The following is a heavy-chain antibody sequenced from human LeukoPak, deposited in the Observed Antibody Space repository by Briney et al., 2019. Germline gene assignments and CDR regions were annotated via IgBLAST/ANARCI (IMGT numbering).Heavy chain of an antibody. CDR3: ARADYGSGSSYRDGPMYNWFDP. J-gene: IGHJ5*02. CDR1: GGSISSGGYY. V-gene: IGHV4-31*03. CDR2: IYYSGST. Sequence: SQTLSLTCTVSGGSISSGGYYWSWIRQHPGKGLEWIGYIYYSGSTYYNPSLKSRVTISVDTSKNQFSLKLSSVTAADTAVYYCARADYGSGSSYRDGPMYNWFDPWGQGTLVTVSS. D-gene: IGHD3-10*01.